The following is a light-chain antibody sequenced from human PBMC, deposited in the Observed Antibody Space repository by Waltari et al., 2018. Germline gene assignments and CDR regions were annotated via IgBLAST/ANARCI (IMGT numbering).Light chain of an antibody. CDR1: SSDVGGSNY. CDR3: SSYTSSSTWV. Sequence: QSALTQPASVSGSPGQSITISCTGTSSDVGGSNYASWYQQPPGKAPKLMIYDVSKRPSGVSNRFSGSKSGNTASLTISGLQAEDEADYYCSSYTSSSTWVFGGGTKVTVL. CDR2: DVS. J-gene: IGLJ3*02. V-gene: IGLV2-14*01.